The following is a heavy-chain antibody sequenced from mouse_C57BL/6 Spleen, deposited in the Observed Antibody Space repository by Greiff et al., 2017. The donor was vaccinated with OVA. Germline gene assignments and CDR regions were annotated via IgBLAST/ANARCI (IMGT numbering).Heavy chain of an antibody. D-gene: IGHD1-1*01. Sequence: VQLQQSGAELARPGASVKLSCKASGYTFTSYGISWVKQRTGQGLEWIGEIYPRSGNTYYNEKFKGKATLTADKSSSTAYMELRSLTSEDSAVYFCAREGGSITTVVVPFDYWGQGTTLTVSS. J-gene: IGHJ2*01. V-gene: IGHV1-81*01. CDR2: IYPRSGNT. CDR1: GYTFTSYG. CDR3: AREGGSITTVVVPFDY.